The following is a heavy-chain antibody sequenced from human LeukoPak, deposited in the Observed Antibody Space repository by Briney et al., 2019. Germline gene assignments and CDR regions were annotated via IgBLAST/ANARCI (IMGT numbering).Heavy chain of an antibody. CDR2: ISGSGGVT. Sequence: GGSLRLSCAASGFTVSSNYMSWVRQAPGKGLEWVSLISGSGGVTYYADSVKGRFTISRDNSKNTLYLQMNSLRAEDTATYYCAKEWDASGARLGWFDPWGQGTLVTVSS. J-gene: IGHJ5*02. CDR1: GFTVSSNY. V-gene: IGHV3-23*01. D-gene: IGHD3-10*01. CDR3: AKEWDASGARLGWFDP.